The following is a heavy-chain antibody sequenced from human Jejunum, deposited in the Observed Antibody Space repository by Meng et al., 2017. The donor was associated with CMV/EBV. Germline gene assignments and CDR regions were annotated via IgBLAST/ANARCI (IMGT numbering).Heavy chain of an antibody. Sequence: LRLSCAASGFTFTNSWMHWVRQAPGKGLVWVSRIQSDGGTTYADFVKGRFTISRDNAKNTLYLQMNSLRPDDTAVYYCVRDTSSWPWGQGTLVTVSS. CDR2: IQSDGGT. J-gene: IGHJ5*02. D-gene: IGHD6-13*01. CDR3: VRDTSSWP. CDR1: GFTFTNSW. V-gene: IGHV3-74*01.